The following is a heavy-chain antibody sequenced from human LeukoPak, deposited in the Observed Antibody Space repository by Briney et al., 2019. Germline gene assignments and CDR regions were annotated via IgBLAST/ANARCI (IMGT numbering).Heavy chain of an antibody. V-gene: IGHV3-23*01. D-gene: IGHD3-22*01. CDR3: AKHADGSGRPRAGFDH. CDR2: ISGSGGST. Sequence: GGSLRLSCAASGFTFNYAMTWARQPPGKGLEWVSAISGSGGSTYYADSVKGRFTISKGNSKNTLYLLMSSLRPEDTAVYYCAKHADGSGRPRAGFDHWGQGTLVTVSS. J-gene: IGHJ4*02. CDR1: GFTFNYA.